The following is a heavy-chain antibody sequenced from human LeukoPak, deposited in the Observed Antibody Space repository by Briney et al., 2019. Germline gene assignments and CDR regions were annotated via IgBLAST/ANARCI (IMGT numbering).Heavy chain of an antibody. CDR1: GFTFSSYA. Sequence: LTGESLRLSCAASGFTFSSYAMSWVRRAPGKGLEWVSAISGSGGSTYYADSVKGRFTISRDNSKNTLYLQMNSLRAKDTAVYYCAKEKAPFDYWGQGTLVTVSS. V-gene: IGHV3-23*01. J-gene: IGHJ4*02. CDR2: ISGSGGST. CDR3: AKEKAPFDY.